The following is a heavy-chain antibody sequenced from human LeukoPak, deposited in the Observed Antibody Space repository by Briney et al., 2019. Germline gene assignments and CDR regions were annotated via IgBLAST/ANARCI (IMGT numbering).Heavy chain of an antibody. V-gene: IGHV4-59*08. Sequence: SETLSLTCSVSGGSITGYYWSWSRQPPGKGLEWIGYLYYSRGTTYNPSLKSRVTISADTSQNQFSLKLNSVTAADTAVYYCARRSDFWSPVSDYSFDYWGQGALVTVSS. CDR3: ARRSDFWSPVSDYSFDY. D-gene: IGHD3-3*01. J-gene: IGHJ4*02. CDR1: GGSITGYY. CDR2: LYYSRGT.